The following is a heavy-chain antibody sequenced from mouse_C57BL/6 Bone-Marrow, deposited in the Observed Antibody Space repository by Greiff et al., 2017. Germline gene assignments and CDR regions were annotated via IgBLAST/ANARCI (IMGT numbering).Heavy chain of an antibody. CDR3: ARECWEYGSPCWYFDV. Sequence: QVQLQQPGAELVMPGASVKLSCKASGYTFTSYWMHWVKQRPGQGLEWIGKIDPSDSYTNYNQKFKGKYTLTVDKSSSTAYMQLSSLTSEDSAVYYGARECWEYGSPCWYFDVWGTGTTVTVSS. J-gene: IGHJ1*03. CDR2: IDPSDSYT. D-gene: IGHD1-1*01. V-gene: IGHV1-69*01. CDR1: GYTFTSYW.